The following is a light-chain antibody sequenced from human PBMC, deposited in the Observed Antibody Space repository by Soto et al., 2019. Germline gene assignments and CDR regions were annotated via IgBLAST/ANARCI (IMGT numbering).Light chain of an antibody. J-gene: IGLJ1*01. CDR2: EDS. CDR1: SSDVGSYKF. V-gene: IGLV2-23*02. Sequence: QSVLTQPASVSESPGQSITISCTGTSSDVGSYKFVSWYQHHPGKAPKLMIYEDSKRPSGVSDRFSGSKSGNTASLPISGLQADDEAEYYCCSYAGTTNVFGTGTKLTVL. CDR3: CSYAGTTNV.